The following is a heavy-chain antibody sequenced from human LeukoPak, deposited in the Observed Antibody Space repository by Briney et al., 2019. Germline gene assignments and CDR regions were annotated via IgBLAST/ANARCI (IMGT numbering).Heavy chain of an antibody. V-gene: IGHV4-4*07. CDR2: IYSTGST. CDR3: ARQIASAGTAGFDF. CDR1: GGSISSYY. Sequence: SETLSLTCTVSGGSISSYYWSWIRQPAGKGLEWIGRIYSTGSTNYNPSLKSRVSMSVDTSKNQFSLRLRSVTAADTAVYYCARQIASAGTAGFDFWGQGALVTVSS. J-gene: IGHJ4*02. D-gene: IGHD6-13*01.